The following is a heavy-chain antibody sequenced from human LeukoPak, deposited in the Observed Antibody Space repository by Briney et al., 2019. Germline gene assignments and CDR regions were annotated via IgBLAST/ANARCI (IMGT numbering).Heavy chain of an antibody. J-gene: IGHJ4*02. CDR2: ISVRSNYI. CDR1: GFTFSSYS. Sequence: GGSLRLSCAASGFTFSSYSMNWVRQAPGKGLEWVSSISVRSNYIYYADSVRGRFSISRDDARDSLYLQMNSLRAEDTAVYFCVRLRRNSDTSGFYYYYDFWGQGTLVTVSS. D-gene: IGHD3-22*01. CDR3: VRLRRNSDTSGFYYYYDF. V-gene: IGHV3-21*01.